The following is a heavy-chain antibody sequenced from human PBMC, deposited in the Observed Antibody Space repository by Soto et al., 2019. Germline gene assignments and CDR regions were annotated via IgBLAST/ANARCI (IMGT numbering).Heavy chain of an antibody. Sequence: EVQLVESGGGLVQPGGSLRLSCAASGFTFSTYSMNWVRQAPGKGLEWVSYISSRSYTIYYVDSVKGRFTISRDIAKNSLYLQRNSLRDEDTAVYYCARGGSSSDNGMDVWGQGTTVTVSS. CDR3: ARGGSSSDNGMDV. D-gene: IGHD6-6*01. CDR2: ISSRSYTI. J-gene: IGHJ6*02. V-gene: IGHV3-48*02. CDR1: GFTFSTYS.